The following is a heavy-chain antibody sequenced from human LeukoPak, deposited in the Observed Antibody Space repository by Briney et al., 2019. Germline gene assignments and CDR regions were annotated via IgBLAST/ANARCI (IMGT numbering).Heavy chain of an antibody. CDR1: GGTFSSYA. CDR2: INPSGGST. D-gene: IGHD6-13*01. CDR3: ARYSIAAALGY. V-gene: IGHV1-46*01. J-gene: IGHJ4*02. Sequence: ASVKVSCKASGGTFSSYAISWVRQAPGQGLEWMGIINPSGGSTSYAQKFQGRVTMTRDTSTSTVYMELSSLRSEDTAVYYCARYSIAAALGYWGQGTLVTVSS.